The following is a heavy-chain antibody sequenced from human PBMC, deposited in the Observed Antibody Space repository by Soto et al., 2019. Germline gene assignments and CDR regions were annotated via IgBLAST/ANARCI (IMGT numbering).Heavy chain of an antibody. Sequence: ESGGGVVQPGRSLRLSCAASGFSFSDHALHWVRQAPGKGLEWVAVISYDGMNKRYADSVKGRFTISRDNSKNILYLQVNRLRAEDTAVFYCARDTIGSGGGYIDYWGQGTLFTVSS. D-gene: IGHD3-10*01. CDR1: GFSFSDHA. CDR2: ISYDGMNK. CDR3: ARDTIGSGGGYIDY. J-gene: IGHJ4*02. V-gene: IGHV3-30*04.